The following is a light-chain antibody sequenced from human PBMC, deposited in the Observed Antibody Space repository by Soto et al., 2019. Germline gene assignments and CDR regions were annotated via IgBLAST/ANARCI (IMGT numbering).Light chain of an antibody. CDR3: QQYNNWPPYT. CDR1: QSVSSN. J-gene: IGKJ2*01. CDR2: GAS. Sequence: EIVMTQSPATLSVSPGERATLSCRASQSVSSNLAWYQQTPGQAPRLLIYGASTRATGIPARFSGSGSGTEFTLTISSLQSEDFAVYYCQQYNNWPPYTFGQGTKLEFK. V-gene: IGKV3-15*01.